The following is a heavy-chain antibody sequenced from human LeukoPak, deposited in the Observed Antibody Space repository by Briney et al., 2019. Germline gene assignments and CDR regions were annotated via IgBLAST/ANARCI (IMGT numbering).Heavy chain of an antibody. CDR3: ARAEGYGGELDS. V-gene: IGHV3-30*13. D-gene: IGHD4-23*01. CDR1: GFTFSAYW. CDR2: IPYDGSNK. J-gene: IGHJ4*02. Sequence: PGGSLRLSCAASGFTFSAYWMSWARQAPGKGLEWVAVIPYDGSNKYYADSVKGRFTISRENSKNRLYLQMNSLRAEDTAVYYCARAEGYGGELDSWGQGTLVTVSS.